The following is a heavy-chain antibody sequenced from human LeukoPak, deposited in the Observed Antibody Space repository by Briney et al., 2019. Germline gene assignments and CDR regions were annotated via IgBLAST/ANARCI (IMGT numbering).Heavy chain of an antibody. Sequence: PSQTLSLTCTVSGVSMDIFYWTWIRQPPGKGLEWIGNIYYNGRTYYSPSLKSRGTISVDTSNNQFSLKLSSVTAADTAVYYCARITDRTIFGEIMHGFDIWGQGTPVTVSS. J-gene: IGHJ3*02. CDR2: IYYNGRT. V-gene: IGHV4-59*04. D-gene: IGHD3-3*01. CDR1: GVSMDIFY. CDR3: ARITDRTIFGEIMHGFDI.